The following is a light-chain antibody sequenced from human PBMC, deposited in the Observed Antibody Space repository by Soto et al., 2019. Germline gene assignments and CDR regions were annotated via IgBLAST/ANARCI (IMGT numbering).Light chain of an antibody. Sequence: EIVLTQSPGTLSLSPGERATLSCRASQSVSSSYLAWYQQKPGQAPRLLIYGASSRATGIPDRFSGSGSGTDFTLTISRLEPEDFAVYYCQQYGSSPPITFCKGTRLEIK. V-gene: IGKV3-20*01. CDR1: QSVSSSY. J-gene: IGKJ5*01. CDR3: QQYGSSPPIT. CDR2: GAS.